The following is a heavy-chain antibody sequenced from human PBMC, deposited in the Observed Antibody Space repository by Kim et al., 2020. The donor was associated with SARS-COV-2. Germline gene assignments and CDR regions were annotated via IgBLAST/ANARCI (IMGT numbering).Heavy chain of an antibody. Sequence: GGSLRLSCAASGFTFSNHWMHWVRQAPGKGLVWVSRIISDGSSTSYADSVKGRFTISRDNAKNTLYLQMNSLRAEDTAVYYCVRAVEVWATGPGMDVWGQGTTVTVSS. CDR3: VRAVEVWATGPGMDV. CDR2: IISDGSST. CDR1: GFTFSNHW. V-gene: IGHV3-74*01. J-gene: IGHJ6*02. D-gene: IGHD3-22*01.